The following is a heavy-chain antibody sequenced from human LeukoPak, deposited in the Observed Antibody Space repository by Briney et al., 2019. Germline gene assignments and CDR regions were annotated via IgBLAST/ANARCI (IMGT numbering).Heavy chain of an antibody. D-gene: IGHD3-10*01. CDR2: IIPIFGTA. CDR1: GGTFSSYA. J-gene: IGHJ5*02. Sequence: ASVKVSCKASGGTFSSYAISWVRQAPGQGLEWMGGIIPIFGTANYAQKFQGRVTITADESTSTAHMELSSLRSEDTAVYYCARDETGSGWFDPWGQGTLVTVSS. V-gene: IGHV1-69*13. CDR3: ARDETGSGWFDP.